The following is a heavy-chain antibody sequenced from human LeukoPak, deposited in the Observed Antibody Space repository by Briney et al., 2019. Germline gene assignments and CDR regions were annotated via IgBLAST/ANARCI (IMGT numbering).Heavy chain of an antibody. CDR1: GGSISSGGYY. J-gene: IGHJ4*02. CDR3: ARGGDSSGYYRNFDY. V-gene: IGHV4-31*03. D-gene: IGHD3-22*01. Sequence: SETLSLTCTVSGGSISSGGYYWSWIRQHPGKGLEWIGYIYYSGSTYYNPSLKSRVTISVDTSKNQFSLKLSSETAADTAVYYCARGGDSSGYYRNFDYWGQGTLVTVSS. CDR2: IYYSGST.